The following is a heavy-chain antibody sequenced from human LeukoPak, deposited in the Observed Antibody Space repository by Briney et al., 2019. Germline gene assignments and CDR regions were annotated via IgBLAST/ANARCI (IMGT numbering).Heavy chain of an antibody. J-gene: IGHJ4*02. D-gene: IGHD6-19*01. CDR3: ARGVSSGSLTSFDY. CDR2: IRYDGSNT. Sequence: PGGSLRLSCAASGFIFSNYAMQWVRQAPGKGLEWVAFIRYDGSNTYYADSVKGRFTISRDNSKNTLYLQMNSLRGDDTAVYYCARGVSSGSLTSFDYWGQGTLVTVSS. V-gene: IGHV3-30*02. CDR1: GFIFSNYA.